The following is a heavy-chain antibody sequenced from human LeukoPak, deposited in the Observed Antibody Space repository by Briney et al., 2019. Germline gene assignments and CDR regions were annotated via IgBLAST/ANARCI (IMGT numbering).Heavy chain of an antibody. CDR2: IWYDGSNK. D-gene: IGHD5-18*01. Sequence: PGRSLRLSCAASGFTFSSYGMHWVRQAPGKGLEWVAVIWYDGSNKYYADSVKGRFTISRDNSKNTLYLQMNSLRAEDTAVYNCARVVSGGYSSIDYWGQGTLVTVSS. CDR3: ARVVSGGYSSIDY. J-gene: IGHJ4*02. CDR1: GFTFSSYG. V-gene: IGHV3-33*01.